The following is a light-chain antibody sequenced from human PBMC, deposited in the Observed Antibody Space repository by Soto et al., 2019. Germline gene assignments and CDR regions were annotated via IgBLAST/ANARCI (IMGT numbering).Light chain of an antibody. CDR2: WAS. CDR3: QQYYSTPYT. V-gene: IGKV4-1*01. Sequence: DIVMTQSPDPLAVSLGERATINCKSSQSVLYSSNNYIAWYQQKPGQPPKLLISWASTRESGVPDRFSGSGSGIDFTLTISSLQAEDVAVYYCQQYYSTPYTFGQGTKLEIK. CDR1: QSVLYSSNNY. J-gene: IGKJ2*01.